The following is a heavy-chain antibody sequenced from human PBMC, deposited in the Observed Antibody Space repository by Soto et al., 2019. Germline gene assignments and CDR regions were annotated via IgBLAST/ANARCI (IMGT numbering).Heavy chain of an antibody. CDR2: IYSGGST. CDR3: HGYGY. CDR1: GLSFTANN. Sequence: EVQVVESGGGLIQPGGSLRLSCEVSGLSFTANNMSWVRQAPEKGLEWVSVIYSGGSTYYVDSVKGRFSISRDISKNTLYLQMNSLRAEDTAVYYCHGYGYWGQGTLVTVSS. J-gene: IGHJ4*02. D-gene: IGHD5-12*01. V-gene: IGHV3-53*01.